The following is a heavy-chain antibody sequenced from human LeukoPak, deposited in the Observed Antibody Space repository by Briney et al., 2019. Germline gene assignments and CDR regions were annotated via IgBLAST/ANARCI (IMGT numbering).Heavy chain of an antibody. CDR3: ARLGGYSSSWDREFGY. CDR1: GFTFSDYY. D-gene: IGHD6-13*01. J-gene: IGHJ4*02. CDR2: ISSRGSTI. V-gene: IGHV3-11*01. Sequence: GGSLRLSCAASGFTFSDYYMSWIRQAPGKGLEWVSYISSRGSTIYYADSVKGRFTISRDNAKNSLYLQMNSLRAEDTAVYYCARLGGYSSSWDREFGYWGQGTLVTVSS.